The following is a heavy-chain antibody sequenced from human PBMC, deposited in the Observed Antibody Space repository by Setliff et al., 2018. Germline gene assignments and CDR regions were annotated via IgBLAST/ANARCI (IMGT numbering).Heavy chain of an antibody. CDR1: GFSFSSYE. V-gene: IGHV3-48*03. CDR3: ARAAITIFGVVTPFDY. D-gene: IGHD3-3*01. J-gene: IGHJ4*02. Sequence: PGGFLRLSCAASGFSFSSYEMNWVRQVPGKGLEWVSYISSSGSTIYYADSVKGRFTISRDNAKNSLYLQMNSLRAEDTAVYYCARAAITIFGVVTPFDYWGQGTLVTVSS. CDR2: ISSSGSTI.